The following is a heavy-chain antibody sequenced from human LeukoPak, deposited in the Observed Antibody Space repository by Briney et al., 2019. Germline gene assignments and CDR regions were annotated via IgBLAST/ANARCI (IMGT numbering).Heavy chain of an antibody. Sequence: SETLSLTCTVSGGSISSYYWSWIRQPPGKGLEWIGYIYYSGGTLYNPSLKTRVTISLDTPKNQFSLKLSSVTAADTAVYYCARSHDSSGYYYNYWGQGTLVTVSS. J-gene: IGHJ4*02. V-gene: IGHV4-59*08. D-gene: IGHD3-22*01. CDR2: IYYSGGT. CDR3: ARSHDSSGYYYNY. CDR1: GGSISSYY.